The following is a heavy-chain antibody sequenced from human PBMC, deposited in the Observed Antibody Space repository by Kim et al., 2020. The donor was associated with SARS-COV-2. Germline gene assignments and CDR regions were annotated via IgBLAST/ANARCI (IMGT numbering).Heavy chain of an antibody. Sequence: LKRRVTISVDTSKNQFSLKLSSVTAADTAVYYCARGGAPMIYGGNSPFAYWGQGTLVTVSS. D-gene: IGHD4-17*01. J-gene: IGHJ4*02. CDR3: ARGGAPMIYGGNSPFAY. V-gene: IGHV4-34*01.